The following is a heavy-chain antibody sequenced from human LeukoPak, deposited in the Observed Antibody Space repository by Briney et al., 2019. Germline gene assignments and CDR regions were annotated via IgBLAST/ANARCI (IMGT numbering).Heavy chain of an antibody. V-gene: IGHV3-48*01. J-gene: IGHJ5*02. CDR3: AREGRITIFGVVRRNWFDP. CDR1: GFTFSSYS. Sequence: GGSLRLSCAASGFTFSSYSMNWVRQAPGKGLGWVSYISSSSSTIYYADSVKGRFTISRDNAQNSLYLQMNSLRAEDTAVYYCAREGRITIFGVVRRNWFDPWGQGTLVTVSS. D-gene: IGHD3-3*01. CDR2: ISSSSSTI.